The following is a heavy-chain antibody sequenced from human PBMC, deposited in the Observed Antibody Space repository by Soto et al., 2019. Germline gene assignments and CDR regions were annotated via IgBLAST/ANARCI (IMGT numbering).Heavy chain of an antibody. V-gene: IGHV1-8*01. CDR3: ARVDDFWSGRLEY. D-gene: IGHD3-3*01. Sequence: QVQLVQSGAEVKKPGASVKVSCKASGYTFASYDINWVRQATGQGLEWMGWMNPNSGNTGYAQKFQGRVTLTRNTAINTAYMELSSLTSEDTAVYYCARVDDFWSGRLEYWGQGTLVTASS. CDR1: GYTFASYD. CDR2: MNPNSGNT. J-gene: IGHJ4*02.